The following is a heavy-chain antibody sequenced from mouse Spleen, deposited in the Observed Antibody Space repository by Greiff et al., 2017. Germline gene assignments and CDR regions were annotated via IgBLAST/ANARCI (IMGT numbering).Heavy chain of an antibody. J-gene: IGHJ2*01. CDR1: GYTFTSYW. CDR3: ARPTMINYYFDY. CDR2: IHPNSGST. V-gene: IGHV1-64*01. Sequence: VQLQQPGAELVKPGASVKLSCKASGYTFTSYWMHWVKQRPGQGLEWIGMIHPNSGSTNYNEKFKSKATLTVDKSSSTAYMQLSSLTSEDSAVYYCARPTMINYYFDYWGQGTTLTVSS. D-gene: IGHD2-4*01.